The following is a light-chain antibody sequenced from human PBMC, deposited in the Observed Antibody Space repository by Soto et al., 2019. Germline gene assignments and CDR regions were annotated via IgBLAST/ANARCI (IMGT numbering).Light chain of an antibody. V-gene: IGLV2-14*03. J-gene: IGLJ1*01. CDR3: SSYTGSSSDV. Sequence: QSALTQPASVSGSPGQSITISCTGTSSDVGGYNYVSWYQLHPGKAPKLMIYDVSNRPSGVSNRFSGSKSGNTASLTISGLQAEDEADYYCSSYTGSSSDVFGTGTKLTVL. CDR1: SSDVGGYNY. CDR2: DVS.